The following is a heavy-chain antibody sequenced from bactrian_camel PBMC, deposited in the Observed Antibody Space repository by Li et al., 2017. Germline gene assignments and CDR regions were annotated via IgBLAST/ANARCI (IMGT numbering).Heavy chain of an antibody. CDR3: AAQCGKDDGTWYAYY. CDR2: IESDGTT. V-gene: IGHV3S67*01. J-gene: IGHJ4*01. CDR1: GDTISTHC. D-gene: IGHD6*01. Sequence: VQLVESGGGSVQVGGSLTLTCTGSGDTISTHCMSWFRQAPGKERVWVASIESDGTTEYADSVKGRFTISKGSGATTLYLQMTSLKPEDSALYYCAAQCGKDDGTWYAYYWGQGTQVTVS.